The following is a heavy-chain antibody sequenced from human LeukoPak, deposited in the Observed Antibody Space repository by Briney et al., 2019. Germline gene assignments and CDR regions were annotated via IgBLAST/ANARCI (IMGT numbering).Heavy chain of an antibody. Sequence: SETLSLTCTVSGGSISNYYWSWIRQPPGKGLEWIGYIYYSGSTNYNPSLKSRVTISVDTSKNQFSLKLSSVTAADTAVYYCARLDSGSYRSAFDYWGQGTLVTVSS. J-gene: IGHJ4*02. CDR2: IYYSGST. V-gene: IGHV4-59*01. CDR3: ARLDSGSYRSAFDY. D-gene: IGHD1-26*01. CDR1: GGSISNYY.